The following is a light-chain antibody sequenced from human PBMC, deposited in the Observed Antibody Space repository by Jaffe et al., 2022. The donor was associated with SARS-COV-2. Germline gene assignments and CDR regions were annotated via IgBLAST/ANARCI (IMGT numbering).Light chain of an antibody. Sequence: EIVMTQSPATLSVSPGERATLSCRASQSVSSDLTWYQQKPGQPPRLLIYGASTRATGIPARFSGSGSGTEFTLTISSLQSEDFAVYYCQQYNNLETFGPGTKVEIK. CDR1: QSVSSD. V-gene: IGKV3D-15*01. CDR2: GAS. J-gene: IGKJ3*01. CDR3: QQYNNLET.